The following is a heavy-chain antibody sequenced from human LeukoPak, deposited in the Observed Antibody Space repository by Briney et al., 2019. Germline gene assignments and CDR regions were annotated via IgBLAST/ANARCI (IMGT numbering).Heavy chain of an antibody. J-gene: IGHJ5*02. CDR1: GGSFSIGDW. D-gene: IGHD3-22*01. CDR3: ARVISSAWRQNDL. Sequence: SGTLSLTCAVSGGSFSIGDWWGWVRQPPGKGLEWIGEIHHTGITNFNPSLWSRVTMSLDRSKNQFSLNLTSVTAADTAVYYCARVISSAWRQNDLWGQGILVTVSS. CDR2: IHHTGIT. V-gene: IGHV4-4*02.